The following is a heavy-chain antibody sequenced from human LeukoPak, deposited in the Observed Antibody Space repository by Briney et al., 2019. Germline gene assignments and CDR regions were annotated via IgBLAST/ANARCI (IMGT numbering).Heavy chain of an antibody. CDR2: ISSSSSYI. Sequence: PGGSLRLSCAASGFTFSAYNMNWVRQAPGKGLEWVSSISSSSSYIYYADSVKGRFTISRDNAKNSLYLQMNSLRAEDTAVYYCARDLYDSSGYYYSNAFDIWGQGTMVTVSS. V-gene: IGHV3-21*01. CDR3: ARDLYDSSGYYYSNAFDI. CDR1: GFTFSAYN. D-gene: IGHD3-22*01. J-gene: IGHJ3*02.